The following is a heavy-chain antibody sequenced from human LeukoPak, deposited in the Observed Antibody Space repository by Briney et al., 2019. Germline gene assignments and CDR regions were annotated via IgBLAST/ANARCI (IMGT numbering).Heavy chain of an antibody. D-gene: IGHD1-26*01. J-gene: IGHJ4*02. CDR3: ARAFSGSYPDY. V-gene: IGHV1-2*02. CDR2: INPNSGGT. Sequence: ASVKVSCKASGYTFTGYYMHWGGQAPGQGVEWMGWINPNSGGTNYAQKFQGRVTMTRDTSISTAYMELSRLRSDDTAVYYCARAFSGSYPDYWGQGTLVTVSS. CDR1: GYTFTGYY.